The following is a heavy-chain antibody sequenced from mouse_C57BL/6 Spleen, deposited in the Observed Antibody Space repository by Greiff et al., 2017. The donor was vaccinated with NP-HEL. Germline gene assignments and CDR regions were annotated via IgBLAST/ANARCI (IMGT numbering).Heavy chain of an antibody. D-gene: IGHD2-4*01. Sequence: QVQLQQPGTELVKPGASVKLSCKASGYTFTSYWMHWVKQRPGQGLEWIGNINPSNGGTNYNEKFKSKATLTVDKSSSTAYMQLSSLTSEDSAVYYCASGGYDYDVLYWYFDVWGTGTTVTVSS. CDR1: GYTFTSYW. J-gene: IGHJ1*03. V-gene: IGHV1-53*01. CDR2: INPSNGGT. CDR3: ASGGYDYDVLYWYFDV.